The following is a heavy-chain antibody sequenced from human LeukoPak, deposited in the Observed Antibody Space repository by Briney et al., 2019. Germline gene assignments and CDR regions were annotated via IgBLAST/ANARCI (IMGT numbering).Heavy chain of an antibody. J-gene: IGHJ4*02. CDR3: ARGAFSGSYYQYYFDY. D-gene: IGHD3-10*01. CDR1: GGSISSGGYY. Sequence: PSQTLSLTCTVSGGSISSGGYYWSWIRQHPGKGLEWIGSIYYSGSTYYNPSLKSRVTISVDTSKNQFSLKLSSVTAADTAVYYCARGAFSGSYYQYYFDYWGQGTLVTVSS. CDR2: IYYSGST. V-gene: IGHV4-30-2*03.